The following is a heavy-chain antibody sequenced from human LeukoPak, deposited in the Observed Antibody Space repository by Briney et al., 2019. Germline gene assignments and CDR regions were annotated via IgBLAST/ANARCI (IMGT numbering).Heavy chain of an antibody. V-gene: IGHV3-23*01. D-gene: IGHD4-11*01. CDR2: ITESGGGT. Sequence: GGSLRLSCAASGFTFSSYTMSWVRQAPGKGLEWVSGITESGGGTYYADSVKGRFTISRDNSRNTLFLEMNSLRAEDTAVYYCAKALVATVTDFDYWGQGTLVTVSS. J-gene: IGHJ4*02. CDR3: AKALVATVTDFDY. CDR1: GFTFSSYT.